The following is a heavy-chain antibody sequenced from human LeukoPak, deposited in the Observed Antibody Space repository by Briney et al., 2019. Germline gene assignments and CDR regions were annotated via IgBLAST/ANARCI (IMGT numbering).Heavy chain of an antibody. V-gene: IGHV3-23*01. CDR2: ISGSGGST. CDR1: GFTFSSQT. CDR3: ASEEMATQFGY. Sequence: GGSLRLSCAASGFTFSSQTMSWVRQAPGKGLEWVSAISGSGGSTYYADSVKGRFTISRDNSKNTLYLQMNSLRAEDTAVYYCASEEMATQFGYWGQGTLVTVSS. J-gene: IGHJ4*02. D-gene: IGHD5-24*01.